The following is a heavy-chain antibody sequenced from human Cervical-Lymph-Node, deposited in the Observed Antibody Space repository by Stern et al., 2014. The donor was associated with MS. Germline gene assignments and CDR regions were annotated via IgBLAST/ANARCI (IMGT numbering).Heavy chain of an antibody. J-gene: IGHJ4*02. V-gene: IGHV4-31*03. CDR1: GGSISSGDYY. D-gene: IGHD3-16*01. CDR2: IYYSGST. CDR3: ARAEDYDYVWGSSISY. Sequence: LQLQESGPGLVKPSQTLSLTCTVSGGSISSGDYYWSWIRQHPGKGLEWIGYIYYSGSTYYNPSLKSRVTISVDTSKNQFSLKLSSVTAADTAVYYCARAEDYDYVWGSSISYWGQGTLVTVSS.